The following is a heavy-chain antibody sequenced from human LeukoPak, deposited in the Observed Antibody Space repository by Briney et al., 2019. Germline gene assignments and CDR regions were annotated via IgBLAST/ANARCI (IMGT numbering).Heavy chain of an antibody. Sequence: APVKVSCKVSGYTLTELSMHWVRQAPGKGLEWMGGFDPEDGETIYAQKFQGRITMTEDTSTDTAYMELSSLRSEDTAVYYCATDGSGWYPYGMDVWGQGTTVTVSS. D-gene: IGHD6-19*01. V-gene: IGHV1-24*01. J-gene: IGHJ6*02. CDR1: GYTLTELS. CDR2: FDPEDGET. CDR3: ATDGSGWYPYGMDV.